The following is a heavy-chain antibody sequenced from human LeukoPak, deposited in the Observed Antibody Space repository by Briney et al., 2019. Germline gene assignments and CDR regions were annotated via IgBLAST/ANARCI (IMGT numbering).Heavy chain of an antibody. D-gene: IGHD5-18*01. CDR2: INRSGST. CDR3: ARVRTAMVRYYYYYYMDV. CDR1: CGSFSGYY. Sequence: PSETLSLTCAVYCGSFSGYYWSWIRQPPGKGLEWIGEINRSGSTNYNPSLKSRVTISVDTSKNQFSLKLSSVTAADTAVYYCARVRTAMVRYYYYYYMDVWGKGTTVTVSS. V-gene: IGHV4-34*01. J-gene: IGHJ6*03.